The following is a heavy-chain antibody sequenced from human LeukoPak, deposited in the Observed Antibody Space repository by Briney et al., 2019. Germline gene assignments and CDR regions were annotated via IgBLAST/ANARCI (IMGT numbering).Heavy chain of an antibody. J-gene: IGHJ5*02. V-gene: IGHV3-7*01. Sequence: GGSLRLSCAASGFTFSSYWMSWVRQAPGKRLEWVANIKQDGSEKYYVDSVKGRFTISRDNAKNSLYLQMNSLRAEDTAVYYCARDKDNWNYVLNWFDPWGQGTLVTVSS. CDR2: IKQDGSEK. CDR3: ARDKDNWNYVLNWFDP. D-gene: IGHD1-7*01. CDR1: GFTFSSYW.